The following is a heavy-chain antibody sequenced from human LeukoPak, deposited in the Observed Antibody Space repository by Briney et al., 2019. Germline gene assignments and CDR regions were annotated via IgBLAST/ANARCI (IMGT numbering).Heavy chain of an antibody. CDR1: GGSISSSSYY. V-gene: IGHV3-48*01. Sequence: ETLSLTCTVSGGSISSSSYYWGWVRQAPGKGLEWVSYISSSSSTIYYADSVKGRFTISRDNAKNSLYLQMNSLRAEDTAVYYCAKGAGYSSSPFVAWGQGTLVTVSS. D-gene: IGHD6-13*01. J-gene: IGHJ5*02. CDR3: AKGAGYSSSPFVA. CDR2: ISSSSSTI.